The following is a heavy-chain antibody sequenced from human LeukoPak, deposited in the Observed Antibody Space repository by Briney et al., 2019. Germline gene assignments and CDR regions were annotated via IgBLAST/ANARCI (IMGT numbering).Heavy chain of an antibody. CDR1: GITVSDNY. D-gene: IGHD5-18*01. V-gene: IGHV3-53*05. CDR3: AKDQRYSYASSNGMDV. Sequence: GGSLRLSCAASGITVSDNYMSWVRQAPGKGLEWVSFIYSGGSGGATYYADSVKGRFTISRDNAKNSLYLQMNSLRAEDTALYYCAKDQRYSYASSNGMDVWGQGTTVTVSS. J-gene: IGHJ6*02. CDR2: IYSGGSGGAT.